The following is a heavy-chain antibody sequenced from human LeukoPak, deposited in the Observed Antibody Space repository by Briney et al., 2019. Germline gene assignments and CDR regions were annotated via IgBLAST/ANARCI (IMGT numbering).Heavy chain of an antibody. J-gene: IGHJ4*02. V-gene: IGHV3-30*18. Sequence: PGGSLRLSCAASGFTFSSYAMSWVRQAPGKGLEWVAVISHDGSNKYYADSVKGRFTISRDNSKNTLYLQMNSLRAEDTAVYYCAKDLPSIAVAAGGPDYWGQGTLVTVSS. CDR2: ISHDGSNK. CDR3: AKDLPSIAVAAGGPDY. D-gene: IGHD6-19*01. CDR1: GFTFSSYA.